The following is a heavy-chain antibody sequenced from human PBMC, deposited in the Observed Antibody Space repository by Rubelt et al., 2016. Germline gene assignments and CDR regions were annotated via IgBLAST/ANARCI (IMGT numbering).Heavy chain of an antibody. V-gene: IGHV4-39*07. CDR1: GGSISSGNYY. J-gene: IGHJ6*02. CDR3: ARGDLYYYGMDV. Sequence: QLQLQESGPGLVKPSETLSLTCTVSGGSISSGNYYWGWIRQPPGKGLEWIGSIFYSGRSYYNPSRESRVTRSADTSRDQFSLRLNSVTAADTAVYYCARGDLYYYGMDVWGQGTTVTVSS. D-gene: IGHD3-16*01. CDR2: IFYSGRS.